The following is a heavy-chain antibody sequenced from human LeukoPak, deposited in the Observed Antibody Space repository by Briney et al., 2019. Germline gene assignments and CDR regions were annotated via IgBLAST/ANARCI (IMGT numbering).Heavy chain of an antibody. Sequence: GGSLRLSCAASGFTFSSYSMDWVRQAPGKGVEWVSSISSSSSYIYYADSVKGRFTISRDNAKNSLYLQMNSLRAEDTAVYYCARAGFGELLGAYYYYYMDVWGKGTTVTISS. D-gene: IGHD3-10*01. CDR3: ARAGFGELLGAYYYYYMDV. CDR1: GFTFSSYS. J-gene: IGHJ6*03. CDR2: ISSSSSYI. V-gene: IGHV3-21*01.